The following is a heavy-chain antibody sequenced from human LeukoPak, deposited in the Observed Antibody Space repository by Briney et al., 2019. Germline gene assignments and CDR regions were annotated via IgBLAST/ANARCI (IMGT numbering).Heavy chain of an antibody. D-gene: IGHD2/OR15-2a*01. CDR1: GFTFSSYA. CDR3: ARVLIVRQLSYYYYGMDV. CDR2: ISGSGGST. Sequence: GGSLRLSCAASGFTFSSYAMSWVRQAPGKGLEWVSAISGSGGSTYYADSVKGRFTISRDNAKNSLYLQMNSLRAEDTAVYYCARVLIVRQLSYYYYGMDVWGQGTTVTVSS. J-gene: IGHJ6*02. V-gene: IGHV3-23*01.